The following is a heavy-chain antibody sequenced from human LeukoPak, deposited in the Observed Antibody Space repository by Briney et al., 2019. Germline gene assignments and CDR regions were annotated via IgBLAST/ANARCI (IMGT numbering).Heavy chain of an antibody. V-gene: IGHV1-69*04. CDR3: ARELGRDYDFWRGYYRYYYYYYMAV. CDR1: GGTFSSYT. Sequence: AVKVSCKASGGTFSSYTISWVRQAPGQGLEWMGRIIPILGIANYAQKFQGRVTITTDKSTSTDHMELSTLTSEDRAVYYCARELGRDYDFWRGYYRYYYYYYMAVGGEGTTVTVSS. J-gene: IGHJ6*03. D-gene: IGHD3-3*01. CDR2: IIPILGIA.